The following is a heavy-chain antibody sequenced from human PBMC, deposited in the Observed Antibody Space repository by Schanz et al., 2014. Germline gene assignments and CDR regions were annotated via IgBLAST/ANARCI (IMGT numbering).Heavy chain of an antibody. Sequence: EVHLLESGGGLVQPGGSLRLSCAVSGFIVRSNYMTWVRQAPGKGLEWVSAMNESHSTIYYADSVRGRFTISRDNAKNSLYLEMNSLRAEDTALYYCARDRRNADLDYWGQGTLVTVSS. CDR3: ARDRRNADLDY. CDR2: MNESHSTI. CDR1: GFIVRSNY. D-gene: IGHD1-1*01. J-gene: IGHJ4*02. V-gene: IGHV3-23*01.